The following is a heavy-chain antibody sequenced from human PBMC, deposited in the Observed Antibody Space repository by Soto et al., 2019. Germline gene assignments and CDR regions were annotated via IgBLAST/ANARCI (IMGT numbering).Heavy chain of an antibody. CDR2: INPSRGST. CDR1: GYTFTSYY. Sequence: QVQLVQSGAEVKKPGASVKVSCKTSGYTFTSYYIHWVRQAPGQGLEWMGGINPSRGSTSYAQKFQGSFTMTRDTSTSTVFMELCSLRSEDTAVYYCASDNGYCCGDCSNGGAFVIWGQGTMVTVPS. D-gene: IGHD2-21*02. V-gene: IGHV1-46*01. CDR3: ASDNGYCCGDCSNGGAFVI. J-gene: IGHJ3*02.